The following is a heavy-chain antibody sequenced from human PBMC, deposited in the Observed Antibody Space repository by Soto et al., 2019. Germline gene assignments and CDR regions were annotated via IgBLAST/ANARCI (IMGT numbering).Heavy chain of an antibody. V-gene: IGHV1-3*01. CDR1: GYTFTSYA. Sequence: GASVKVSCKASGYTFTSYAMHCVRQAPGQRLEWMGWINAGNGNTKYSQKFQGRVTITRDTSASTAYMELSSLRSEDTAVYYCARKLDSSSAYYYYYGMDVWGQGTTVTVSS. J-gene: IGHJ6*02. CDR3: ARKLDSSSAYYYYYGMDV. CDR2: INAGNGNT. D-gene: IGHD6-6*01.